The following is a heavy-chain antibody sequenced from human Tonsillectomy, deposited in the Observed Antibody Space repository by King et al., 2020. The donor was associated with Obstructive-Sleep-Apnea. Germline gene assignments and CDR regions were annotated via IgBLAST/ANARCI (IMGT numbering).Heavy chain of an antibody. V-gene: IGHV3-23*04. CDR2: ISGSGVGT. D-gene: IGHD6-13*01. Sequence: VQLVESGGGLLQPGGSLRLSCAASGFTFSSYAMSWFRQAPGKGLEWVSAISGSGVGTYYVYSVKGRFTISRDNSKNTLYLQMNSLRAEDTAVYYCAKQTQFFASAGPGDLWGRGTLVTVSS. CDR3: AKQTQFFASAGPGDL. CDR1: GFTFSSYA. J-gene: IGHJ2*01.